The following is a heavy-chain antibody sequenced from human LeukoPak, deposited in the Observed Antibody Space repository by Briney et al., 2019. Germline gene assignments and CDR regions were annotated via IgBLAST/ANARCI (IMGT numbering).Heavy chain of an antibody. CDR1: GYTFGSYG. CDR2: ISADSGNT. V-gene: IGHV1-18*01. J-gene: IGHJ5*02. CDR3: ARDYYASRGYHEDCFDP. D-gene: IGHD3-22*01. Sequence: ASVKVSRKASGYTFGSYGISWVRQAPGQGLEWMGWISADSGNTRCAQKFQGRVTMTTDTSTTTVYMELRTLTSDDTALYYCARDYYASRGYHEDCFDPWGQGTLVTVSS.